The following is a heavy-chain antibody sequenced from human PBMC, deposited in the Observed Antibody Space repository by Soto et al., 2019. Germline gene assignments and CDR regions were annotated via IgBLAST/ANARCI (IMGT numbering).Heavy chain of an antibody. CDR1: GGTFSSYA. V-gene: IGHV1-69*06. CDR3: ARLEERLAAPSWFDP. Sequence: ASVKVSCKASGGTFSSYAISWVRQAPGQGLEWMGGIIPIFGTANYAQKFQGRVTITADKSTSTAYMELSSLRSEDTAVYYCARLEERLAAPSWFDPWGQGTLVTVSS. D-gene: IGHD3-16*01. J-gene: IGHJ5*02. CDR2: IIPIFGTA.